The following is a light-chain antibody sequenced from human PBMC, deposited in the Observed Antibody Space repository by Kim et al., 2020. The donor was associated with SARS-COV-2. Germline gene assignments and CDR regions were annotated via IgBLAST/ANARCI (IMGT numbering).Light chain of an antibody. Sequence: TRSASVGDRVSITCRASQDISHWLAWYQQKPGKAPQLLIYKASLLESGVPSRFSGSGSGTEFTLTISSLEPEDSATYYCQQYKGTFGQGTKLEI. J-gene: IGKJ2*02. V-gene: IGKV1-5*03. CDR3: QQYKGT. CDR1: QDISHW. CDR2: KAS.